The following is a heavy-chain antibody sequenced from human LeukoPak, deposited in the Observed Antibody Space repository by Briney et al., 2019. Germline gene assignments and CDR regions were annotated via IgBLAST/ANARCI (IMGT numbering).Heavy chain of an antibody. CDR1: GGSISRYY. CDR3: AKETGTGAGYIDY. D-gene: IGHD5-12*01. CDR2: ISYSGST. Sequence: SETLSLTCTVSGGSISRYYWSWIRQSPGDRLEWIGYISYSGSTNYSPSLKSRVTISLDTSKNQLSLKLTSVTAADTALYYCAKETGTGAGYIDYWGQGTLVTVSS. J-gene: IGHJ4*02. V-gene: IGHV4-59*01.